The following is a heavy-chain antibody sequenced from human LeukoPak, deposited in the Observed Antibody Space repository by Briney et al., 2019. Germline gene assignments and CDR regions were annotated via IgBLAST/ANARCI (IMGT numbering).Heavy chain of an antibody. D-gene: IGHD5-18*01. CDR3: ARHPAGASESGRRHYSYGFSY. Sequence: PSETLSLTCTVYGGSFSGYYWSWIRQPPRKGLEWIGEINHSGSTNYNPSLKSRVTISVDTSKNQFSLKLSSVTAADTAVYYCARHPAGASESGRRHYSYGFSYWGQGTLVTVSS. J-gene: IGHJ4*02. CDR2: INHSGST. V-gene: IGHV4-34*01. CDR1: GGSFSGYY.